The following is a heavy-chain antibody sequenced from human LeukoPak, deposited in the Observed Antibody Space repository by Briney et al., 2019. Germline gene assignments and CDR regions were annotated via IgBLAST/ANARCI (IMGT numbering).Heavy chain of an antibody. D-gene: IGHD5-12*01. V-gene: IGHV4-4*02. CDR3: ASSIRYSGYEADY. Sequence: PSETLSLTCAVSGGSISSSNWWSWVRQPPGKGLEWIGEIYHSGSTNYNPSLKSRVTISVDKSKSQLSLKLSSVTAADTAVYYCASSIRYSGYEADYWGQGTLVTVSS. CDR2: IYHSGST. CDR1: GGSISSSNW. J-gene: IGHJ4*02.